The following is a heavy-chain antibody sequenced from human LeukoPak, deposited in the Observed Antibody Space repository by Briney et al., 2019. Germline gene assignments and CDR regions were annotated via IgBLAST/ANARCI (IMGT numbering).Heavy chain of an antibody. V-gene: IGHV3-11*04. Sequence: GGSLRLSCAASGFTFSDYYMSWIRQAPGKGLEWVSYISSSGSTIYYADSVKGRFTISRDNAKNSLYLQMNSLRAEDTAVYYCAKNFNYDYDSSGYYNFDYWGQGTLVTVSS. CDR3: AKNFNYDYDSSGYYNFDY. D-gene: IGHD3-22*01. CDR2: ISSSGSTI. J-gene: IGHJ4*02. CDR1: GFTFSDYY.